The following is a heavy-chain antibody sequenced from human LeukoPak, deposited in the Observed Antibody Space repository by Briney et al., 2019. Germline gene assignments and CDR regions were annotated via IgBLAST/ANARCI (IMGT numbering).Heavy chain of an antibody. CDR2: IYYSGST. V-gene: IGHV4-59*01. J-gene: IGHJ3*02. D-gene: IGHD2-2*01. Sequence: SETLSLTCTVSGGSIRSYYWSWIRQPPGKGLEWIGYIYYSGSTNYNPSLKSRVTISVDTSKNQFSLKLSSVTAADTAVYYCARDWGGAGIVVVPAAFDIWGQGTMVTVSS. CDR3: ARDWGGAGIVVVPAAFDI. CDR1: GGSIRSYY.